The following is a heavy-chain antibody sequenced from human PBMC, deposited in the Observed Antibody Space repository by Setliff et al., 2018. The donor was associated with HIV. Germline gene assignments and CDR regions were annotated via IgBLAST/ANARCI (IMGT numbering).Heavy chain of an antibody. CDR1: GDIFSRYG. CDR2: IIPIYGTA. J-gene: IGHJ4*02. V-gene: IGHV1-69*06. CDR3: AREGPCGNSCYSNY. D-gene: IGHD2-15*01. Sequence: SVKVSCKASGDIFSRYGISWVRQAPGQGLEWMGGIIPIYGTANSAQKFQGRVTMTADKSTSTAYMELSSLRSDDSAMYYCAREGPCGNSCYSNYWGQGTLVTVSS.